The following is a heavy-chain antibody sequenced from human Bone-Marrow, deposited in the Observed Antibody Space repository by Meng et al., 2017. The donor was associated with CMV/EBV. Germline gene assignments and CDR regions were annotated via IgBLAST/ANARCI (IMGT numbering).Heavy chain of an antibody. CDR3: TRAGRGVPGDLDY. Sequence: ASVKVSCKTSGYTFRTYYIHWVRQVSGQGLEWMGIINPTGGKTRYAQKFQDRIIVTTDTSTSTVYMELSSLRSEDTALYYCTRAGRGVPGDLDYWGQGTLVTVSS. CDR1: GYTFRTYY. CDR2: INPTGGKT. V-gene: IGHV1-46*01. D-gene: IGHD3-10*01. J-gene: IGHJ4*02.